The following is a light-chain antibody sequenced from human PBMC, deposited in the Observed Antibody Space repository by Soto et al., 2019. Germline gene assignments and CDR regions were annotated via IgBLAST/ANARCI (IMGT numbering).Light chain of an antibody. J-gene: IGKJ5*01. CDR3: QQRSNWIT. CDR2: DAS. CDR1: QSVSSY. V-gene: IGKV3-11*01. Sequence: EILLTQSPATLSXXPXXXXXXXCRASQSVSSYLAWYQQKPGQAPRLLIYDASTRATGIPARFSGSGSGTDFTLTISSLEPEDFAVYYCQQRSNWITFGQRTRLEVK.